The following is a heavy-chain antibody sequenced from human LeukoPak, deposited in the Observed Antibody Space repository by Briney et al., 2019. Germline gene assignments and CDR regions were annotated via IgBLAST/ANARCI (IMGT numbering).Heavy chain of an antibody. CDR3: TRGQSSGYSSGDH. CDR2: IESDGTTT. CDR1: GFTFSRYW. J-gene: IGHJ5*02. V-gene: IGHV3-74*01. D-gene: IGHD3-22*01. Sequence: GGSLRLSCAASGFTFSRYWVHWVRQAPGKGLVWVSRIESDGTTTTYADSVKGRFTISRDNAKNTLYLQMNSLRVEDTAVYYCTRGQSSGYSSGDHWGQGTLVTVSS.